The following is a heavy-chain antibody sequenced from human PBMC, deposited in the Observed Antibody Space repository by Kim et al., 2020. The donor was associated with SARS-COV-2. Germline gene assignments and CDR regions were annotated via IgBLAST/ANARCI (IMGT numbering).Heavy chain of an antibody. Sequence: ASVKVSCKASGYTFTSYGISWVRQAPGQGLEWMGWISAYNGNTNYAQKLQGRVTITTDTSTSTAYMELRSLRSDDTAVYYCARDGIVVVPALGWFDPWGQGTLVTVSS. D-gene: IGHD2-2*01. V-gene: IGHV1-18*04. CDR2: ISAYNGNT. CDR1: GYTFTSYG. J-gene: IGHJ5*02. CDR3: ARDGIVVVPALGWFDP.